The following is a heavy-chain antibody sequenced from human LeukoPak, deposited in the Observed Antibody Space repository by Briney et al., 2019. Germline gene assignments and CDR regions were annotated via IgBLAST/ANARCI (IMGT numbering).Heavy chain of an antibody. CDR3: ARAGPSSSWHQFDY. Sequence: GGSLRLSCAASGFTFSDYWMHWVRQAPGKGLEWVSVIYSGGRTYYADSVKGRFTISRDNSKNTLYLQMNSLRAEDTAVYYCARAGPSSSWHQFDYWGQGTLVTVSS. J-gene: IGHJ4*02. D-gene: IGHD6-13*01. CDR1: GFTFSDYW. V-gene: IGHV3-66*01. CDR2: IYSGGRT.